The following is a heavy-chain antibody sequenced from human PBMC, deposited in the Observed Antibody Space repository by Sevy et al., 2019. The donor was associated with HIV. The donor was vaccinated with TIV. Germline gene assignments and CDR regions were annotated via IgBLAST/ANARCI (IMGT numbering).Heavy chain of an antibody. D-gene: IGHD3-16*02. CDR2: IIPIFGTA. Sequence: ASVKVSCKASGGTFSSYAISWVRQAPGQGLEWMGGIIPIFGTANYAQKFQGRVTITADKSTSTAYMELSSLRSEDTAVYYCAREGIMITFGGVIAYNWFYPWGQGTLVTVSS. CDR3: AREGIMITFGGVIAYNWFYP. CDR1: GGTFSSYA. V-gene: IGHV1-69*06. J-gene: IGHJ5*02.